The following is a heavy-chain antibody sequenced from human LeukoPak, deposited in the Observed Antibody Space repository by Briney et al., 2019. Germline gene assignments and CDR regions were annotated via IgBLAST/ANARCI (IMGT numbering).Heavy chain of an antibody. CDR2: IWYGGDNK. J-gene: IGHJ6*02. CDR3: ASEPQATTVAKGLWYTSQTTRDYGKEV. V-gene: IGHV3-33*01. Sequence: GGSLRLSCAASRFTFSSYGIHWVRQAPGKGLEWVAVIWYGGDNKYYADSVKGRFTISRDNSKNTLYLQMNSLRAEDTAVYYCASEPQATTVAKGLWYTSQTTRDYGKEVWGQGTTVTVSS. CDR1: RFTFSSYG. D-gene: IGHD4-17*01.